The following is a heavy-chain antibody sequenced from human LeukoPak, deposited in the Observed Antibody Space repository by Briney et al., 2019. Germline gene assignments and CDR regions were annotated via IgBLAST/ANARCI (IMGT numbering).Heavy chain of an antibody. CDR3: ARDGLRNFDWNKQGSYFDY. J-gene: IGHJ4*02. CDR2: ISYDGSNK. CDR1: GFTFSSYA. Sequence: GGSLRLSCAASGFTFSSYAMHWVRQAPGKGLEWVAVISYDGSNKYYADSVKGRFTISRDNSKNTLYLQMNSLRAEDTAVYYCARDGLRNFDWNKQGSYFDYWGQGTLVTVSS. V-gene: IGHV3-30*01. D-gene: IGHD3-9*01.